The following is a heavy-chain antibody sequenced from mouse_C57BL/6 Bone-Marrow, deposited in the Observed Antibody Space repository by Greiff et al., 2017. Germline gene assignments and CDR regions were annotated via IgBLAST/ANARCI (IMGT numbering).Heavy chain of an antibody. CDR3: ARDDYGSSYWYFDV. V-gene: IGHV7-1*01. CDR2: SRNKANDYTT. D-gene: IGHD1-1*01. Sequence: EVKVVESGGGLVQSGRSLRLSCATSGFTFSDFYMEWVRQAPGKGLEWIAASRNKANDYTTEYSASVKGRFIVSRDTSQSILYLQMNALRAEDTAIYYCARDDYGSSYWYFDVWGTGPTVTVSS. J-gene: IGHJ1*03. CDR1: GFTFSDFY.